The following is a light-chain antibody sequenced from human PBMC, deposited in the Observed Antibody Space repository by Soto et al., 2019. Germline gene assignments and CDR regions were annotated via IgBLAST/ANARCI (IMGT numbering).Light chain of an antibody. J-gene: IGKJ4*01. Sequence: DIQMTQSPSYLSASGGDRVTITGRASQSISSYLNWYQQKPRKAPKLLFYAASSLQSGVPSRFSGSGSGTDFTLTISSLQPEDFATYYCQQSYSTPLTFGGGTKVEIK. CDR1: QSISSY. CDR2: AAS. V-gene: IGKV1-39*01. CDR3: QQSYSTPLT.